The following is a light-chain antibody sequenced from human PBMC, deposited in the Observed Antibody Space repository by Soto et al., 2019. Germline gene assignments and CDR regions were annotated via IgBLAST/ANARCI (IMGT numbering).Light chain of an antibody. CDR3: QQYKSFWT. Sequence: DIQMTQSPSSLSASVGDRVTITCRASQGIRNDLGWYQQKPGKAPKRLIYAASSLQSGVPSRFSGSASATEFTLTISSLQPDDFATYYCQQYKSFWTFGQGTKVDIK. V-gene: IGKV1-17*01. CDR2: AAS. CDR1: QGIRND. J-gene: IGKJ1*01.